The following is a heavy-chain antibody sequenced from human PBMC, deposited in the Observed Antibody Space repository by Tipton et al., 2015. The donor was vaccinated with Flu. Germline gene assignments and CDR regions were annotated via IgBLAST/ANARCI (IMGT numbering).Heavy chain of an antibody. Sequence: SLRLSCVASGFIFSSYWMTWVRQAPGKGLEWVANIKQDGSEKYYVDSVKGRFTISRDNAKNSLYLQMNSLRAEDTAVYYCARAIGVAESYWGQGALVTVSS. V-gene: IGHV3-7*01. CDR2: IKQDGSEK. CDR1: GFIFSSYW. J-gene: IGHJ4*02. D-gene: IGHD6-19*01. CDR3: ARAIGVAESY.